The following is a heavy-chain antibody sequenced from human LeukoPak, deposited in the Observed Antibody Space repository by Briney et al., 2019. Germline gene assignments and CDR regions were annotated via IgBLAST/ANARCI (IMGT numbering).Heavy chain of an antibody. D-gene: IGHD6-19*01. V-gene: IGHV3-23*01. CDR1: GFTFSSYV. CDR3: AKDLVSGDWYWRGFDS. J-gene: IGHJ4*02. Sequence: GGSLRLSCAASGFTFSSYVMSWVRQAPGKGLEWVSAIGGSGARTYYADSVRGRFTISRDNSKNTVYLQLNSLRGEDTAVYYCAKDLVSGDWYWRGFDSWGQGTLVTVSS. CDR2: IGGSGART.